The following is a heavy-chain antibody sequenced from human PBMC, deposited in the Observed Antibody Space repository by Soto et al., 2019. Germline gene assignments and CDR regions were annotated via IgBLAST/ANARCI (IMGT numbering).Heavy chain of an antibody. CDR1: GYSFTSYW. V-gene: IGHV5-10-1*04. Sequence: GGSLKISCKGSGYSFTSYWISWVRHMPGKALEGMGRIDPSGSYTNYSPSFQGQLTISADKSTSTAYLQWISLKAPHTAMYYCARHVPHVILELYYGMDVWGQGQTVTVSS. CDR2: IDPSGSYT. J-gene: IGHJ6*02. D-gene: IGHD3-3*01. CDR3: ARHVPHVILELYYGMDV.